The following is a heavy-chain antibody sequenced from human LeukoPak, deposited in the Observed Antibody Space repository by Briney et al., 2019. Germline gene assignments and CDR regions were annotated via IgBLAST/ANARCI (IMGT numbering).Heavy chain of an antibody. Sequence: ASVKVSCKASGYTFTDYYIHWVRQAPGQGLECMGWINPNSGGATYAPKFHGRLTMTRDTSISTAYMELGSLGSDDTAVYFCARDGILSTKNAFDIWGQGTMVTVSS. V-gene: IGHV1-2*02. D-gene: IGHD5/OR15-5a*01. J-gene: IGHJ3*02. CDR3: ARDGILSTKNAFDI. CDR2: INPNSGGA. CDR1: GYTFTDYY.